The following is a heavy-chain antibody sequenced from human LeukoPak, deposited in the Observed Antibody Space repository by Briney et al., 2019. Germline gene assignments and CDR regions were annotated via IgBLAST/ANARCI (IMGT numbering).Heavy chain of an antibody. Sequence: SETLSLTCGVSGGSLSFYYWSWIRQSPGKGLEWIAEISQNGDSNYNMSLKSRVTISVDTSKNQFSLKLSSVTAADTAVYYCARYYYDTPYWGQGTLVTVSS. CDR1: GGSLSFYY. V-gene: IGHV4-34*01. D-gene: IGHD3-22*01. CDR3: ARYYYDTPY. J-gene: IGHJ4*02. CDR2: ISQNGDS.